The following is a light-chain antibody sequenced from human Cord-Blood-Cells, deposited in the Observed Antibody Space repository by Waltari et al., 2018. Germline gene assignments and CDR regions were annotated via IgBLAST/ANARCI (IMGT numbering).Light chain of an antibody. CDR3: QQRSNWPPWT. Sequence: EIVLTQSPATLSLSPGERATLSCRASQSVSSYLAWYQQNPGQAPRLLIYDASNRATAIPARFSGSGSGTDFTLTISSLEPEDFAVYYCQQRSNWPPWTFGQGTKVEIK. V-gene: IGKV3-11*01. CDR1: QSVSSY. J-gene: IGKJ1*01. CDR2: DAS.